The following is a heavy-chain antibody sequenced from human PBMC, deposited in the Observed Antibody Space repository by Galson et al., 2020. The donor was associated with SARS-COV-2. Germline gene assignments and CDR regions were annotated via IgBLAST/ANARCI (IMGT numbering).Heavy chain of an antibody. CDR1: GYTFTGYY. V-gene: IGHV1-2*06. D-gene: IGHD6-19*01. J-gene: IGHJ5*02. Sequence: ASVKVSCKASGYTFTGYYMHWVRQAPGQWLEWMGRINPNSGGTNYSQKFQGRVTMTRDTSISTAYMELSRLRSDDTAVYYCASGVDTDAFSGWYWLDPWGQGTLVTVAS. CDR2: INPNSGGT. CDR3: ASGVDTDAFSGWYWLDP.